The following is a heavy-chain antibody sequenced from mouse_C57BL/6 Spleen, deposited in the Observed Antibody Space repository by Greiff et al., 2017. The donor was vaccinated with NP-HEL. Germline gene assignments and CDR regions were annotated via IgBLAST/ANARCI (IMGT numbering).Heavy chain of an antibody. J-gene: IGHJ3*01. CDR3: AMWFAY. Sequence: VQLQESGPELVKPGASVKISCKASGYAFSSSWMNWVKQRPGKGLEWIGRIYPGDGDTNYNGKFKGKATLTADKSSSTAYMQLSSLTSEDSAVYFCAMWFAYWGQGTLVTVSA. CDR1: GYAFSSSW. CDR2: IYPGDGDT. V-gene: IGHV1-82*01.